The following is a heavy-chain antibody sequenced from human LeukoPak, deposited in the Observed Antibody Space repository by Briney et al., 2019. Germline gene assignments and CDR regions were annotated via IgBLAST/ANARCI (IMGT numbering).Heavy chain of an antibody. CDR3: ARGVAWQQLVVFDY. CDR2: INPNSGGT. J-gene: IGHJ4*02. Sequence: ASVKVSCKASGYTFTGYYMHWVRQAPEQGLEWMGWINPNSGGTNYAQKFQGRVTMTRDTSISTAYMELSRLRSDDTAVYYCARGVAWQQLVVFDYWGQGTLVTVSS. D-gene: IGHD6-13*01. CDR1: GYTFTGYY. V-gene: IGHV1-2*02.